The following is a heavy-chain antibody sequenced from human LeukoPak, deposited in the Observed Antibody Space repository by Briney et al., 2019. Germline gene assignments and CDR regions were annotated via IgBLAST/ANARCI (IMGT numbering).Heavy chain of an antibody. V-gene: IGHV3-15*01. CDR2: IKSKTDGGTT. J-gene: IGHJ4*02. Sequence: GGSLRLSCAASGFTFSNAWMSWVRQAPGKGLEWVGRIKSKTDGGTTDYAAPVKGRFTISRDDSKNTLYLQMNSLKTEDTAVYYCTTGPPYCSSTSCRRDYWGQGTLVTVSS. CDR1: GFTFSNAW. D-gene: IGHD2-2*01. CDR3: TTGPPYCSSTSCRRDY.